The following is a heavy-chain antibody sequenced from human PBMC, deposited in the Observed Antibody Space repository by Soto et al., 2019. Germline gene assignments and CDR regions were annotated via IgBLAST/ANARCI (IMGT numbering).Heavy chain of an antibody. CDR2: ISANNGNT. CDR3: ARDRVIYALDY. D-gene: IGHD2-21*01. V-gene: IGHV1-18*01. CDR1: GYTFTNYG. Sequence: QVQLVQSGAEVKKPGASVKFSCKASGYTFTNYGISWVRQAPGQGFEWMGWISANNGNTNYEQKRQGIVTITTHTSTSTSYMQLRRLRSDETALYYCARDRVIYALDYWRQGTLVTVAS. J-gene: IGHJ4*02.